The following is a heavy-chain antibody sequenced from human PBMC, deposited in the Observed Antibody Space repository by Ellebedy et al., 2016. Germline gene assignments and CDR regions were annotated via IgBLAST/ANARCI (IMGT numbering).Heavy chain of an antibody. CDR1: GGSISSGGYY. CDR2: IYYSGST. D-gene: IGHD1-26*01. J-gene: IGHJ4*02. CDR3: AREYSGSFDY. Sequence: SETLSLTCTVSGGSISSGGYYWSWIRQHPGKGLEWIGYIYYSGSTNYNPSLKSRVTISVDTSKNQFSLKLSSVTAADTAVYYCAREYSGSFDYWGQGTLVTVSS. V-gene: IGHV4-61*08.